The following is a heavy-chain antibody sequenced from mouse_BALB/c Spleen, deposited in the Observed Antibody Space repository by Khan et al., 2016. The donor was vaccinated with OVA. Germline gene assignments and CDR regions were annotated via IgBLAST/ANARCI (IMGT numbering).Heavy chain of an antibody. CDR1: GFSLSSYG. J-gene: IGHJ4*01. Sequence: QVQLQQSGPGLVAPSQSLSITCTVSGFSLSSYGVNWVRQPPGKGLEWLGVIWGDGSTTYPSALVSSLIISKDNSKSQVFLKLNGLQTEDTTTYYCAKFTPDYYSMDYLGQGTSVTLSS. CDR2: IWGDGST. D-gene: IGHD1-1*01. CDR3: AKFTPDYYSMDY. V-gene: IGHV2-3*01.